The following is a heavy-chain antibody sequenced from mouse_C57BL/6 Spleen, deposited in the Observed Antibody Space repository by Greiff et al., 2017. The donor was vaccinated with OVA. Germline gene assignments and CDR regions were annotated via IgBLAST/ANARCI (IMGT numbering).Heavy chain of an antibody. CDR3: ARDDIGSSYFDY. V-gene: IGHV1-42*01. CDR2: INPSTGGT. J-gene: IGHJ2*01. D-gene: IGHD1-1*01. Sequence: EVQLQQSGPELVKPGASVKISCKASGYSFTGYYMNWVKQSPEKSLEWIGEINPSTGGTTYNQKFKAKATLTVDKSSSTAYMQLKSLTSEDSAVYYCARDDIGSSYFDYWGQGTTLTVSS. CDR1: GYSFTGYY.